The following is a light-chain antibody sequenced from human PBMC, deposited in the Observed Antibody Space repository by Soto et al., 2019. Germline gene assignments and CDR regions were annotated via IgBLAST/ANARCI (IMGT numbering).Light chain of an antibody. J-gene: IGLJ1*01. CDR1: SSDIGRYNY. CDR3: SSYISSSTDV. Sequence: QSALTQPASVSGSPGQSITISCTGTSSDIGRYNYVSWYQQYPSKAPKFMIYDVSNRPSGVSNRFSGSKSGNTASLTISGLQAEDEADYYCSSYISSSTDVFGTGTKVTVL. V-gene: IGLV2-14*01. CDR2: DVS.